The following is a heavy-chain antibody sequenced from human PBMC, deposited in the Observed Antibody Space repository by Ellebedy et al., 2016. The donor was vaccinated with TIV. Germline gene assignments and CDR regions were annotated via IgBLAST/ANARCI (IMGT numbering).Heavy chain of an antibody. CDR2: IYYSGST. D-gene: IGHD2-15*01. CDR1: GGSISSYY. CDR3: ATMGRRGDCYDY. J-gene: IGHJ4*02. V-gene: IGHV4-59*01. Sequence: SETLSLXCTVSGGSISSYYWSWIRQPPGKGLEWIGYIYYSGSTNYNPSLKSRVTISVDTSKNQFSLKLSSVTAADTAVYYCATMGRRGDCYDYWGQGTLVTVSS.